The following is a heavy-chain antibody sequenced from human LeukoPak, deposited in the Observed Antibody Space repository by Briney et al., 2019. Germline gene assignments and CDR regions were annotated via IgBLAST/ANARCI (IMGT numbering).Heavy chain of an antibody. CDR1: GYTFTSYG. D-gene: IGHD2-2*01. Sequence: ASVKVSCKASGYTFTSYGISWVRQAPGQGLEWMGWISAYNVNTNYAQKLQGRVTMTTDTSTSTAYMELSSLRSEDTAVYYCARRNIVVVPAAKYYYYYYYMDVWGKGTTVTVSS. V-gene: IGHV1-18*01. CDR2: ISAYNVNT. CDR3: ARRNIVVVPAAKYYYYYYYMDV. J-gene: IGHJ6*03.